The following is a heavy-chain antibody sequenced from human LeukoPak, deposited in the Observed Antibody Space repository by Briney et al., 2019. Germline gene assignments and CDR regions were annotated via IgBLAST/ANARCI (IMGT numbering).Heavy chain of an antibody. J-gene: IGHJ5*02. CDR2: IYYSGST. V-gene: IGHV4-59*01. CDR3: ARDYRYCSSTSCYGGNWFDP. CDR1: GGSISSYY. D-gene: IGHD2-2*01. Sequence: PSETLSLTCTVSGGSISSYYWGWIRQPPGKGLEWIGYIYYSGSTNYNPSLKSRVTISVDTSKNQFSLKLSSVTAADTAVYYCARDYRYCSSTSCYGGNWFDPWGQGTLVTVSS.